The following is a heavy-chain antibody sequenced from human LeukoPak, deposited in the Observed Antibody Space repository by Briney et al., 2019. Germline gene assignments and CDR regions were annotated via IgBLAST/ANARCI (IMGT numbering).Heavy chain of an antibody. Sequence: SETLSLTCTVSGGSINNYYWSWIRQPAGKGLEWIGRIYTRGSTNYNPSLKSRVTMSVDTSKNQVSLKLSSVTAADTAVYYCARGRYCSADICSGGDAFDIWGQGTMVSVSS. D-gene: IGHD2-15*01. CDR1: GGSINNYY. V-gene: IGHV4-4*07. CDR2: IYTRGST. J-gene: IGHJ3*02. CDR3: ARGRYCSADICSGGDAFDI.